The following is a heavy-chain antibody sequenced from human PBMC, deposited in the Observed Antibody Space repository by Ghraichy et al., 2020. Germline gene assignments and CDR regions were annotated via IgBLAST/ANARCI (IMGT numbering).Heavy chain of an antibody. CDR3: ARAAGYPGSSQDWYFDL. CDR2: IKQDGSPF. D-gene: IGHD6-6*01. Sequence: GESLHISCAASGFTFSSYSMTWVRQAPGKGLEWVANIKQDGSPFFHVDSVKGRFTISRDNAKNSLYLQMNSLRAEDTAVYYCARAAGYPGSSQDWYFDLWGRGTLVTVSS. V-gene: IGHV3-7*01. J-gene: IGHJ2*01. CDR1: GFTFSSYS.